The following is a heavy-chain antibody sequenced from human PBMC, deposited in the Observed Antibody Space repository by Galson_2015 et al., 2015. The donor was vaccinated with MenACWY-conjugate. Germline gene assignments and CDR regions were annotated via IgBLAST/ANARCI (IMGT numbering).Heavy chain of an antibody. J-gene: IGHJ6*02. CDR1: GFNFRNFA. D-gene: IGHD1-26*01. Sequence: SLRLSCAASGFNFRNFAMDWVRQAPGKGLEWVSGISEGGDGAFYADNVKGRFTISRDNSKSTVFLQMHNLRAEDTALYFCAKLLGPQTGSSSNYYSAMDVWGQGTTVTVSS. CDR3: AKLLGPQTGSSSNYYSAMDV. V-gene: IGHV3-23*01. CDR2: ISEGGDGA.